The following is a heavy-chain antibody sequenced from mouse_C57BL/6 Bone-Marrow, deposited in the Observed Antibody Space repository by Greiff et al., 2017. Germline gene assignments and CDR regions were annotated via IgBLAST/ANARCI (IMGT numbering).Heavy chain of an antibody. J-gene: IGHJ1*03. V-gene: IGHV5-17*01. D-gene: IGHD1-1*01. Sequence: EVKLVESGGGLVKPGGSLKLSCAASGFTFSDYGMHWVRQAPEKGLEWVAYISSGSSTIYYADTVKGRFTISRDTAKNTLFLQMTSLRSEDTAMYYCARHYYGSSYWYFDVWGTGTTVTVSS. CDR1: GFTFSDYG. CDR2: ISSGSSTI. CDR3: ARHYYGSSYWYFDV.